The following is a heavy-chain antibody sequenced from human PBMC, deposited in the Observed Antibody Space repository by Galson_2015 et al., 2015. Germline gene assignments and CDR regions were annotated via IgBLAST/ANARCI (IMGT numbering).Heavy chain of an antibody. CDR1: GFTFSSYA. CDR2: ISGSGGST. Sequence: SLRLSCAASGFTFSSYAMNWVRQAPGKGLEWVSTISGSGGSTHYADSVKGRFTISRDKSKNTLYLQMNSLRAEDTAVYYCAKDRNTMLRGVILQNGFDYWGQGALVTVSS. D-gene: IGHD3-10*01. J-gene: IGHJ4*02. CDR3: AKDRNTMLRGVILQNGFDY. V-gene: IGHV3-23*01.